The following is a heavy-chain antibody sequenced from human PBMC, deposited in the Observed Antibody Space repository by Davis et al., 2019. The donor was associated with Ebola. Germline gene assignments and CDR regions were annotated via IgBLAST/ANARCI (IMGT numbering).Heavy chain of an antibody. D-gene: IGHD2-2*02. CDR3: ARAPPERYCGSSSCYKAIDY. CDR1: GGSISSSSYY. Sequence: SETLSLTCTVSGGSISSSSYYWGWIRQPPGKGLEWIGSIYYSGSTYYNPSLKSRVTISVDTSKNQFSLKLNSVTAADTAVYYCARAPPERYCGSSSCYKAIDYWGQGTLVTVSS. CDR2: IYYSGST. V-gene: IGHV4-39*01. J-gene: IGHJ4*02.